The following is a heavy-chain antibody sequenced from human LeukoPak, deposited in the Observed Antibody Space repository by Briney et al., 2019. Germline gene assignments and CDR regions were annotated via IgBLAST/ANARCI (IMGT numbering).Heavy chain of an antibody. CDR1: GFTFYDYA. CDR2: ISGSGGST. V-gene: IGHV3-23*01. CDR3: AKAADYYDSSGYYFALTDY. D-gene: IGHD3-22*01. Sequence: GGSLRLSCAASGFTFYDYAMLWVRQAPGKGLEWVSAISGSGGSTYYADSVKGRFTISRDNSKNTLYLQMNSLRAEDTAVYYCAKAADYYDSSGYYFALTDYWGQGTLVTVSS. J-gene: IGHJ4*02.